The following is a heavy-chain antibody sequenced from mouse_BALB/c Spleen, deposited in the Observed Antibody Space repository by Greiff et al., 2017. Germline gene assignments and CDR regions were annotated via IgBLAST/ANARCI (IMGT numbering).Heavy chain of an antibody. J-gene: IGHJ1*01. D-gene: IGHD1-1*01. CDR2: IWGGGST. Sequence: VQRVESGPGLVAPSQSLSITCTVSGFSLSRYSVHWVRQPPGKGLEWLGMIWGGGSTDYNSALKSRLSISKDNSKSQVFLKMNSLQTDDTAMYYCARSYYYGSSYGWYFDVWGAGTTVTVSS. CDR3: ARSYYYGSSYGWYFDV. V-gene: IGHV2-6-4*01. CDR1: GFSLSRYS.